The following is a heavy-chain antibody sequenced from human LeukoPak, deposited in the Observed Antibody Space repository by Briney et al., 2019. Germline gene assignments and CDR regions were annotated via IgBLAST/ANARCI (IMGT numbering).Heavy chain of an antibody. CDR2: ISHDGGAK. J-gene: IGHJ5*02. D-gene: IGHD6-19*01. V-gene: IGHV3-30*18. CDR1: GFTIRIYG. Sequence: GTSLRLSCAVSGFTIRIYGMHWVRQAPGKGLEWVAMISHDGGAKYYGDSVKGRFTISRDDSKNTLYLQMNSLSTEDTALYYCVKDWGSSDWYNYFDPWGQGTLVTVSS. CDR3: VKDWGSSDWYNYFDP.